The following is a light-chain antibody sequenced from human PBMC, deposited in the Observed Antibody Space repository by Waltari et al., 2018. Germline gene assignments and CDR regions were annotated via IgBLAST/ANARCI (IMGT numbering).Light chain of an antibody. Sequence: QSALTQPPSASGSPGQTVIISCTGTSSDIGAYKYVCGYQQIPGKAPALLIYEVDRRPPRCPHRFPASKSGNTASLTVSGLQTEEECDYYCSSYAGSNKLIFGGVTKLTVL. CDR3: SSYAGSNKLI. J-gene: IGLJ2*01. CDR1: SSDIGAYKY. CDR2: EVD. V-gene: IGLV2-8*01.